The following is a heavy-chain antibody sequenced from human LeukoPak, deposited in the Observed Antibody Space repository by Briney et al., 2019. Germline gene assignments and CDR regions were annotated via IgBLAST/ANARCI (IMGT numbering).Heavy chain of an antibody. CDR2: ISGSGGST. D-gene: IGHD3-22*01. CDR1: GFTFSSYA. CDR3: AKATYYYDSSGYYSPYYFDY. V-gene: IGHV3-23*01. Sequence: GGSLRLSCAASGFTFSSYAMSWVRQAPGKGLEWVSAISGSGGSTYYADSVKGRFTISRDNSKNTLYLQMNSLRAEDTAVYYCAKATYYYDSSGYYSPYYFDYWAREPWSPSPQ. J-gene: IGHJ4*02.